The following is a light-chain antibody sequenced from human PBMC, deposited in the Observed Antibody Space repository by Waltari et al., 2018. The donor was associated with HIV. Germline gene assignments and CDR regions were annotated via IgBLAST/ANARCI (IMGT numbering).Light chain of an antibody. Sequence: SYELPQPPSVSVSPGQTASITCSGDKLGNKYACWYQQKPGQSPVLVIYQDNQRPSGIPERFSGSNSGNTATLTVSGTQAMDEADYYCQAWDSSTDVVFGGGTKLTVL. CDR1: KLGNKY. CDR3: QAWDSSTDVV. J-gene: IGLJ2*01. CDR2: QDN. V-gene: IGLV3-1*01.